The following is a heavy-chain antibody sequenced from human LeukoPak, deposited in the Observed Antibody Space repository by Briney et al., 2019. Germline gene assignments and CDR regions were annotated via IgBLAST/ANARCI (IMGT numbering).Heavy chain of an antibody. V-gene: IGHV1-46*01. Sequence: ASVKVSFKASGYTFTSYFMHWVRQAPGQGLEWMGIINPSFGSTNYAQKFQGRVTMTRDTSTSTVYMDLSSLRSEDTAVYYCAREGNIALAGTTTRIFDYWGQGTLVTVSS. J-gene: IGHJ4*02. D-gene: IGHD6-19*01. CDR1: GYTFTSYF. CDR2: INPSFGST. CDR3: AREGNIALAGTTTRIFDY.